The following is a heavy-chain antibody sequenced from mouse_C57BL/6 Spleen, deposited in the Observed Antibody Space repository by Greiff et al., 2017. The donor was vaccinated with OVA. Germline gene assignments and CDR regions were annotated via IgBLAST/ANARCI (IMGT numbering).Heavy chain of an antibody. CDR3: TRSHYYGSSYHFDY. CDR2: IDPETGGT. CDR1: GYTFTDYE. V-gene: IGHV1-15*01. J-gene: IGHJ2*01. Sequence: VKLMESGAELVRPGASVTLSCKASGYTFTDYEMHWVKQTPVHGLEWIGAIDPETGGTAYNQKFKGKAILTADKSSSTAYMELRSLTSEDSAVYYCTRSHYYGSSYHFDYWGQGTTLTVSS. D-gene: IGHD1-1*01.